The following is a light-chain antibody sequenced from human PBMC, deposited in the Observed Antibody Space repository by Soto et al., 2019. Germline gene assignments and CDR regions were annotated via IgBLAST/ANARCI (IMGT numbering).Light chain of an antibody. V-gene: IGLV2-8*01. J-gene: IGLJ1*01. Sequence: QSALTQPPSASGSPGQSVTISCTGTSSDVGGYNYVSWYQQHPGKAPKLMIYEVSKRPSGVPDRFSGSKSGNMASLTVSGLQAEDEADYYCSSYAGSSSYVFGTGTKLTVL. CDR1: SSDVGGYNY. CDR3: SSYAGSSSYV. CDR2: EVS.